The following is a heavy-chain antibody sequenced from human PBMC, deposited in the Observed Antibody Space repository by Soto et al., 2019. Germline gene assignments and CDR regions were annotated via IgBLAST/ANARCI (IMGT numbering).Heavy chain of an antibody. J-gene: IGHJ4*02. CDR3: ARLVDSGSYSPFDY. CDR2: IYYSGST. Sequence: PSETLSLTCTVSGGSISSYYWSWIRQPPGKGLEWIGYIYYSGSTNYNPSLKSRVTISVDTSKNQFSLKLSSVTAADTAVYYCARLVDSGSYSPFDYWGEGTLVTVSS. CDR1: GGSISSYY. D-gene: IGHD1-26*01. V-gene: IGHV4-59*08.